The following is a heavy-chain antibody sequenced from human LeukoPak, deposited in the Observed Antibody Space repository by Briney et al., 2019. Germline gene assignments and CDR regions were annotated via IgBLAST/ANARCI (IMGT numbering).Heavy chain of an antibody. CDR3: AKEGGGIAVAGTYYFDY. V-gene: IGHV3-23*01. CDR1: GFTFSSYA. D-gene: IGHD6-19*01. Sequence: PGGSLRLSCAASGFTFSSYAMSWVRQAPGKGLEWVSAISGSGGSTYYADSVKGRFTISRDNSKNTLSLQMKSLRAQDTAVYYCAKEGGGIAVAGTYYFDYWGQGTLVTVSS. CDR2: ISGSGGST. J-gene: IGHJ4*02.